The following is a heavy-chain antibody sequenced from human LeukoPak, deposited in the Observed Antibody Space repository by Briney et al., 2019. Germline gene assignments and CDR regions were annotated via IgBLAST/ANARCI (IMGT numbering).Heavy chain of an antibody. CDR1: GYSFAGYY. CDR3: ARGGDIALAGILFPIDY. CDR2: INPNSGGT. J-gene: IGHJ4*02. V-gene: IGHV1-2*02. Sequence: GASVKVSCKASGYSFAGYYMHWVRQAPGQGPEWMGWINPNSGGTNYAQEFQGRVTMTRDTSISTAYMELSRLRSDDTAVYYCARGGDIALAGILFPIDYWGQGTLVTVSS. D-gene: IGHD6-19*01.